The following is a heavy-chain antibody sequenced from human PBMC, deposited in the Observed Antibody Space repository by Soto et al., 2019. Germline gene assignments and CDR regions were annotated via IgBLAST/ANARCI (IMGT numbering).Heavy chain of an antibody. V-gene: IGHV4-61*01. CDR3: ARHPVGVGGLDV. D-gene: IGHD1-26*01. J-gene: IGHJ6*02. CDR1: GGSVSSGNYY. CDR2: FYYTGST. Sequence: SETLSLTCTVSGGSVSSGNYYWSWIRQPPGKGLEWIGYFYYTGSTNYNPSLKSRVTISIDASKNQFSLRLSSVTAADTAVYYCARHPVGVGGLDVWGQGTSVTVSS.